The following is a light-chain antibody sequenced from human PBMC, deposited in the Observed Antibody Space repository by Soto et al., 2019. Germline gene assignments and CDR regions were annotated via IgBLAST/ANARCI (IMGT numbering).Light chain of an antibody. CDR2: GAS. CDR1: QGINKF. V-gene: IGKV1-9*01. Sequence: IQLTQSPSSLSASVGDRVTITCRASQGINKFLAWYQQKPGKAPQLLIYGASTLQSGVPSRFSVSGSGTDFTLTISSLQPEDFATYYCQQLTNFRFTFGQGTKLDI. CDR3: QQLTNFRFT. J-gene: IGKJ2*01.